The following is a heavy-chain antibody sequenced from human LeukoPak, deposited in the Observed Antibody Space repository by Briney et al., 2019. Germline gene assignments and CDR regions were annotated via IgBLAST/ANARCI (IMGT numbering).Heavy chain of an antibody. CDR1: GGTFSSSA. D-gene: IGHD2-15*01. J-gene: IGHJ6*02. V-gene: IGHV1-2*02. Sequence: GASVKVSCKASGGTFSSSAISWVRQAPGQGLEWMGWINPNSGGTNYAQKFQGRVTMTRDTSISTAYMELSRLRSGDTAVYYCARAYWSSYYYGMDVWGQGTTVTVSS. CDR3: ARAYWSSYYYGMDV. CDR2: INPNSGGT.